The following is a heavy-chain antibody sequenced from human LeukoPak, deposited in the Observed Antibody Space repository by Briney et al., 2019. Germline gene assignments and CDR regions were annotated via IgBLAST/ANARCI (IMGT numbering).Heavy chain of an antibody. D-gene: IGHD3-3*01. CDR1: GYTFTGYY. Sequence: ASVKVSCKASGYTFTGYYIHWVRQAPGQGLEWMGWINPNSGGTNYAQKFQGRVTMTRDTSISTAYMELSRLRSDDTAVYYCARALGFLEWLHYFDYWGQGTLVTVSS. CDR2: INPNSGGT. J-gene: IGHJ4*02. CDR3: ARALGFLEWLHYFDY. V-gene: IGHV1-2*02.